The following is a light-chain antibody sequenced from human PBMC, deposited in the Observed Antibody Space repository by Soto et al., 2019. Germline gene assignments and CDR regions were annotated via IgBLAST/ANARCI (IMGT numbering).Light chain of an antibody. V-gene: IGKV2-28*01. Sequence: EIVMTQSPPSLTVTPGEPASISCSSSQRLLHSNGNIFLDWYLQKPGQSPQLLIYLGFNRASGVPDRVSGSGAGTDFTLKISRVEAEDAGVYYCMQALQTPYTFGHGTKLEIK. CDR3: MQALQTPYT. J-gene: IGKJ2*01. CDR1: QRLLHSNGNIF. CDR2: LGF.